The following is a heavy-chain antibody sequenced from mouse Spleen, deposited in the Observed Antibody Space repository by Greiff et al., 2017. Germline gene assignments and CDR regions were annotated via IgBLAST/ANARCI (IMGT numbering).Heavy chain of an antibody. CDR2: INPNYGTT. V-gene: IGHV1-39*01. J-gene: IGHJ2*01. CDR1: GYSFTDYN. CDR3: ARSYYYGSSYFDY. D-gene: IGHD1-1*01. Sequence: VQLQQSGPVLVKPGPSVKISCKASGYSFTDYNMNWVKQSNGKSLEWIGVINPNYGTTSYNQKFKGKATLTVDQSSSTAYMQLNSLTSEDSAVYYCARSYYYGSSYFDYWGQGTTLTVSS.